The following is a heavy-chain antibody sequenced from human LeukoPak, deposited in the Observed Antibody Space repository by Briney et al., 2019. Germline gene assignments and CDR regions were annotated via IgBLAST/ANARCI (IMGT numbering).Heavy chain of an antibody. CDR3: AREDTGGLDY. J-gene: IGHJ4*02. D-gene: IGHD2-8*02. CDR2: INHSGST. CDR1: GGSFSGYY. V-gene: IGHV4-34*01. Sequence: SETLSLTCAVYGGSFSGYYWSWIRQPPGKGLEWIGEINHSGSTNYNPSLKSRVTISVDTSKNQFSLKLSSVTAADTAVYYCAREDTGGLDYWGQGILVTVSP.